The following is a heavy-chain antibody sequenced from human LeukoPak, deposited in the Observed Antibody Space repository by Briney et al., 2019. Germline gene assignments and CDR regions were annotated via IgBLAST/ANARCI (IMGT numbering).Heavy chain of an antibody. J-gene: IGHJ6*02. CDR1: GDSVSSKSAA. CDR3: SRGDTMDV. V-gene: IGHV6-1*01. Sequence: SQTLSLTCAISGDSVSSKSAAWNWIRQSPSRGLEWLGRTYYRSKWSSGYAESVKSRITVNPDTSKNQFSLQLRSVTPEDTAVYYCSRGDTMDVWGQGTTVTVSS. CDR2: TYYRSKWSS.